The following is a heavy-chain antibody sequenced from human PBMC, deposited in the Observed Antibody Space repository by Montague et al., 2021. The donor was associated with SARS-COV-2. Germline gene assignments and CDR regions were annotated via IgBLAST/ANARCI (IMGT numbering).Heavy chain of an antibody. CDR2: IYYSGST. J-gene: IGHJ3*02. D-gene: IGHD3-22*01. CDR1: GGSISSGGYY. V-gene: IGHV4-31*03. Sequence: TLSFTCTVSGGSISSGGYYWSWIRQHPGKGLEWIGYIYYSGSTYYNPSLKSRVTISVDTSKNQFSLKLSSVTAADTAVYYCARAATITMIVVVIDAFDIWGQGKMVPVSS. CDR3: ARAATITMIVVVIDAFDI.